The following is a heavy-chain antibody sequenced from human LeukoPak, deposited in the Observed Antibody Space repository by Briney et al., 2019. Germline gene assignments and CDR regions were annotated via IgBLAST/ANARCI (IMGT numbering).Heavy chain of an antibody. D-gene: IGHD3-16*01. CDR2: ISDSGNI. CDR3: ARRRRLELPDY. CDR1: GVSISSSTYC. J-gene: IGHJ4*02. Sequence: PSETLSLTCTVSGVSISSSTYCWGCIRQPPGKGLEWVRSISDSGNIYYNPSLKSRATISVDTSKNQFSLKLSSLTAADPAVYYSARRRRLELPDYCVRGTVVTVSS. V-gene: IGHV4-39*01.